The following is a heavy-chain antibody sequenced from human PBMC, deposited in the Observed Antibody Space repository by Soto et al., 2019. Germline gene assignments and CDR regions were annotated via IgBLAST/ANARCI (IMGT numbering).Heavy chain of an antibody. CDR3: ARLDHDSAF. Sequence: QVQLVQSGAEVKKPGASVKVSCKASGYTFTSYDINWLRQATGQGLEWMGWMHPYSGNTGYAQKFQGRLTMTRNTSISTAYIELNSLRSEDTAVYNCARLDHDSAFWGQGNLVTGSS. V-gene: IGHV1-8*01. CDR2: MHPYSGNT. J-gene: IGHJ4*02. D-gene: IGHD3-3*01. CDR1: GYTFTSYD.